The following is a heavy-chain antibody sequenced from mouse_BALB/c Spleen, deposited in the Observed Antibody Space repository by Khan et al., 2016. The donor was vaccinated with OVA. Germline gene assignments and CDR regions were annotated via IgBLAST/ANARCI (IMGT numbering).Heavy chain of an antibody. V-gene: IGHV3-6*02. CDR1: GYSITSGYY. D-gene: IGHD2-1*01. J-gene: IGHJ3*01. Sequence: EVQLQESGPGLVKPSQSLSLTCSVTGYSITSGYYWNWIRQFPGNKLEWMGYISYDRTNKYNPSLGNRISITRDTSKNQFFLKLNSVTTEDTATYFCASKSYGKGAYWGQGTLVTVSS. CDR2: ISYDRTN. CDR3: ASKSYGKGAY.